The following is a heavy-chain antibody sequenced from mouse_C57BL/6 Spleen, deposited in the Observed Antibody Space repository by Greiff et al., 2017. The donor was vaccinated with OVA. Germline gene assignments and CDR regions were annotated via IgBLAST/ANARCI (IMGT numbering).Heavy chain of an antibody. CDR3: ARDGSSYYYAMDY. CDR1: GFTFSSYA. Sequence: EVQRVESGGGLVKPGGSLKLSCAASGFTFSSYAMSWVRQTPEKRLEWVATISDGGSYTYYPDNVKGRFPISRANAKNNLYLQMSHLKSEDTAMYYCARDGSSYYYAMDYWGQGTSVTVSS. CDR2: ISDGGSYT. V-gene: IGHV5-4*01. D-gene: IGHD1-2*01. J-gene: IGHJ4*01.